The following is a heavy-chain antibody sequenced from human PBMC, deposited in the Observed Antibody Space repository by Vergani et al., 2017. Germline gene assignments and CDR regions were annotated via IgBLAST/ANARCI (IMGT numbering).Heavy chain of an antibody. D-gene: IGHD6-19*01. CDR1: GFTFDDYA. V-gene: IGHV3-9*01. CDR3: AKASTSVAGPFDY. CDR2: ISWNSDYI. J-gene: IGHJ4*02. Sequence: EVQLVESGGVLVQPGRSLRLSCAASGFTFDDYAMHWVRQAPGKGLEWVSGISWNSDYIDYAGSVKGRLTISRDNAKNSLYLQMNSLRAEDTALYYCAKASTSVAGPFDYWGQGTLVTVSS.